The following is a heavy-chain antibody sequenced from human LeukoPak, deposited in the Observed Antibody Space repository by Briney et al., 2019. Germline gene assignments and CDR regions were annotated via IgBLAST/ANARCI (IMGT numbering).Heavy chain of an antibody. CDR1: GFTFSSYA. Sequence: GGSLRLSCAASGFTFSSYAMSWVRQAPGKGLEWVSAISGSGGSTYYADSVKGRFTISRDNSKNTLYLQMNSLRAEDTAVYYCAKDKPQYDSSGYYDYWGQGTLVTVPS. CDR2: ISGSGGST. CDR3: AKDKPQYDSSGYYDY. J-gene: IGHJ4*02. V-gene: IGHV3-23*01. D-gene: IGHD3-22*01.